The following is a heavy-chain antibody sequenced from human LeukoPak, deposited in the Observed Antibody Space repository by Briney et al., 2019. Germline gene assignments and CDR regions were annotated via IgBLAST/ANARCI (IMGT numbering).Heavy chain of an antibody. CDR2: ISGSGDIT. J-gene: IGHJ4*02. CDR1: GFTFSNYA. V-gene: IGHV3-23*01. Sequence: GGSLRLSCAASGFTFSNYAMSWVRQAPGKGLEWVSSISGSGDITYYADSVRGRFSTSRENSMTTLYLQMNSLRVEDTAAYFCAKGLPDYWGQGTLVTVSS. D-gene: IGHD5-12*01. CDR3: AKGLPDY.